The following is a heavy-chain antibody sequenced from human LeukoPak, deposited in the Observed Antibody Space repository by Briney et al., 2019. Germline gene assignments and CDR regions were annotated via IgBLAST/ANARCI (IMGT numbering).Heavy chain of an antibody. D-gene: IGHD2-2*01. J-gene: IGHJ3*01. CDR2: IYSGGST. CDR1: GFTVSSNY. V-gene: IGHV3-53*01. Sequence: GGSLRLSCAASGFTVSSNYMSWVRQAPGKGLEWVSVIYSGGSTYYADSVKGRFTISRDNSKNTLYLQLNSLRAEDTAAYYCARRYCSTCPTGHAFDLWGQGTMVTVSS. CDR3: ARRYCSTCPTGHAFDL.